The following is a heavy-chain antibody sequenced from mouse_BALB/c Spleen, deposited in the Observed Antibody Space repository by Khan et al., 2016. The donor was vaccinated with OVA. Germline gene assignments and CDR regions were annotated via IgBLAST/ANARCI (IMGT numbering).Heavy chain of an antibody. CDR3: ARRYDGYYGGAMDY. Sequence: EVELVESGGGLVKPGGSLKLSCAASGFTFSSSAMSWVSQTPEKRLEWVATISSGGSYTYYTDSVKGRFTISRDNAKNTLYLPMSSLRSEDTAMYYCARRYDGYYGGAMDYWGQGTSVTVSS. D-gene: IGHD2-3*01. CDR1: GFTFSSSA. CDR2: ISSGGSYT. J-gene: IGHJ4*01. V-gene: IGHV5-9-3*01.